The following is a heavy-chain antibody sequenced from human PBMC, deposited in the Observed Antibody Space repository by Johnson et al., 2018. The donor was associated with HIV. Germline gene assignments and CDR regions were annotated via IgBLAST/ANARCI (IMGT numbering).Heavy chain of an antibody. J-gene: IGHJ3*01. D-gene: IGHD3-10*01. CDR1: GFIFDDYA. V-gene: IGHV3-9*01. CDR2: ISWHSGTI. Sequence: VQLVESGGGLVQPGRSLRLSCAASGFIFDDYAMHWVRQAPGKGLEWVSSISWHSGTIEYADSVKGRFTTSRDNAKTSLYVQMNSLRAEDTALYYCAKSPCYAGCAFDLWGQGTMLTVSS. CDR3: AKSPCYAGCAFDL.